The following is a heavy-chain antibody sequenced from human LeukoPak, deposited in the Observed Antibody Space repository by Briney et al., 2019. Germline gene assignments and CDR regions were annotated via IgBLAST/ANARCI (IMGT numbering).Heavy chain of an antibody. CDR2: INPSGGST. CDR3: ARDQYYGSGSFQGQADDAFDI. J-gene: IGHJ3*02. CDR1: GYTFTSYY. Sequence: ASVKVSCKXSGYTFTSYYMHWVRQAPGQGLEWMGIINPSGGSTSYAQKFQGRVTMTRDTSTSTVYMELSSLRSEDTAVYYCARDQYYGSGSFQGQADDAFDIWGQGTMVTVSS. D-gene: IGHD3-10*01. V-gene: IGHV1-46*01.